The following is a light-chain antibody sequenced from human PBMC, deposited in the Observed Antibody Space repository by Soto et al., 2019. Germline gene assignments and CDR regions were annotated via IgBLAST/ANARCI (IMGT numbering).Light chain of an antibody. CDR1: HSVSSN. J-gene: IGKJ2*01. Sequence: EIVMTQSPATLSVSPGERATLSCRASHSVSSNLAWYQQKPGQAPRLLIYGASTRATGIPARFSGSGSGTEFTLTISSLQSEDFAVYYCQQYNNFYTFGQGTKLEIK. CDR2: GAS. CDR3: QQYNNFYT. V-gene: IGKV3-15*01.